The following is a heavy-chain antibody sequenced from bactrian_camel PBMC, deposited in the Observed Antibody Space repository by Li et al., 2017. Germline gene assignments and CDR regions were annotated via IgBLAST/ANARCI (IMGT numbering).Heavy chain of an antibody. D-gene: IGHD1*01. CDR2: ISTDGGT. V-gene: IGHV3S55*01. Sequence: HVQLVESGGGHVQAGGSLRLSCTADEPSSVPSDISWYRRAPGKNCDLISTISTDGGTYYSDSVKGRFTVSQDNDRRTVYLQMDSLKPEDTAMYYCAAYGYCPRFCCWVQGTQVTVS. CDR1: EPSSVPSD. J-gene: IGHJ4*01.